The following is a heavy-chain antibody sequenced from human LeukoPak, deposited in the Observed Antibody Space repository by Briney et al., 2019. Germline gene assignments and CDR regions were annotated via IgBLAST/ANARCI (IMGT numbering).Heavy chain of an antibody. V-gene: IGHV3-48*02. CDR2: ISSSSSTI. CDR3: AGDDRHYYGSGSYYRD. D-gene: IGHD3-10*01. CDR1: GFTFSSYS. Sequence: GGSLRLSCAASGFTFSSYSMNWVRQAPGKGLEWVSYISSSSSTIYYADSVKGRFTISRDNAKNSLYLQMNSLRDEDTAVYYCAGDDRHYYGSGSYYRDWGQGTLVTVSS. J-gene: IGHJ4*02.